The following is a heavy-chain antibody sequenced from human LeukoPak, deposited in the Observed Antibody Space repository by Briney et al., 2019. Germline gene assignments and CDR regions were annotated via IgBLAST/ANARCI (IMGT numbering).Heavy chain of an antibody. Sequence: GGSLRLSCAASGFTFYNYAMTWVRQAPGKGLEWVSGISASGGTTYYADSVKGRLTISRDNSKNMLYLQMDSLRAEDTDVYYCAKDQWLAPPPRASAFDIWGQGTMVTVSS. CDR1: GFTFYNYA. J-gene: IGHJ3*02. CDR2: ISASGGTT. V-gene: IGHV3-23*01. CDR3: AKDQWLAPPPRASAFDI. D-gene: IGHD6-19*01.